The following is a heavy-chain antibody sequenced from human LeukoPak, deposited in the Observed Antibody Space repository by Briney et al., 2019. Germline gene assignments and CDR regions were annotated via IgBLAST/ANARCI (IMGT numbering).Heavy chain of an antibody. J-gene: IGHJ3*02. CDR3: SSPSKLVISRGGFDI. Sequence: SETLCLTCIVSGGSSSDTAYYWAWIRQPPGKGLEWSVSVYFSETKYKPSLKSRITISGDTSKNKLSLQLNSVTAADTAVYYCSSPSKLVISRGGFDIWGQGTMVTVSA. CDR2: VYFSET. D-gene: IGHD3-22*01. V-gene: IGHV4-39*01. CDR1: GGSSSDTAYY.